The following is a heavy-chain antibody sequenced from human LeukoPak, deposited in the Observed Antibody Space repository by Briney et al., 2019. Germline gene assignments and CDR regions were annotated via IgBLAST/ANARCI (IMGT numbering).Heavy chain of an antibody. J-gene: IGHJ3*02. CDR1: GDSVSSDSVV. Sequence: SQTLSLTCVISGDSVSSDSVVWNWIRQSPSRGLEWLGRAYYRSKWYNDYAVSVESRITINPDTSKNQFSLQLNSVTPEDTAVYYCARKITGRAFDIWGQGTMVTVSS. D-gene: IGHD1-20*01. V-gene: IGHV6-1*01. CDR2: AYYRSKWYN. CDR3: ARKITGRAFDI.